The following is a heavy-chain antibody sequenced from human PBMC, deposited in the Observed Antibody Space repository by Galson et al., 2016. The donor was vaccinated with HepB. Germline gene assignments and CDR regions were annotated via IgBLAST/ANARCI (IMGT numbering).Heavy chain of an antibody. J-gene: IGHJ2*01. CDR3: AKDPLGGWFFDL. D-gene: IGHD3-16*01. CDR2: ISWNSVTI. V-gene: IGHV3-9*01. CDR1: GFTFDDYA. Sequence: SLRLSCAASGFTFDDYAMHWVRQAPGKGLEWVSGISWNSVTIGYADSVKGRFTVSRDNVKKSLYLQMDSLRPEETAFYYCAKDPLGGWFFDLWGRGTLVTVSA.